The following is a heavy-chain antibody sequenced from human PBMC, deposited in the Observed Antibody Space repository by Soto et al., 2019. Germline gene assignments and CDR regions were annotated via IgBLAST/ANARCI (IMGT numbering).Heavy chain of an antibody. Sequence: QVQLVEPGGGVVQPGKSLRLSCAASGFTLSSNGMHWVRQAPGKGLEWVAFIWYDGSDKYYADSVKGRFTISRDNSKNTLYLQMNSLRAEDTAVYYCARDRYPNYPPDAFDIWGQGTPVTVSS. V-gene: IGHV3-33*01. J-gene: IGHJ3*02. CDR2: IWYDGSDK. CDR3: ARDRYPNYPPDAFDI. D-gene: IGHD4-4*01. CDR1: GFTLSSNG.